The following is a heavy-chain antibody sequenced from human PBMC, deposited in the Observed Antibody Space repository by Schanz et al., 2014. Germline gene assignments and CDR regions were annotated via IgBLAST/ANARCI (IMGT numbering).Heavy chain of an antibody. CDR3: ARGKAYTAGTPMNWFDP. J-gene: IGHJ5*02. CDR1: GFIFSNHG. CDR2: IQHDGSRT. D-gene: IGHD2-21*01. Sequence: QAELVESGGGVVQPGGSLRLSCAASGFIFSNHGMNWVRQAPGKGLEWVAFIQHDGSRTYYTASLKGRVTISRDNSQNTVYVEMNRLRVDDTAVYYCARGKAYTAGTPMNWFDPWGQGTLVTVSS. V-gene: IGHV3-30*02.